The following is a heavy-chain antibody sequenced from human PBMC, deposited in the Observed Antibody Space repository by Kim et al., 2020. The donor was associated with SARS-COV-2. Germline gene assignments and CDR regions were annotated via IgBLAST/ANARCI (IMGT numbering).Heavy chain of an antibody. D-gene: IGHD3-16*01. V-gene: IGHV3-23*01. J-gene: IGHJ4*02. Sequence: GGSLRLSCAASGFSFTIYAVIWVRQAPGKGLEWVSTIGSGGRTFYADSVKGRFTISSDISKGTMSLQMNNLRAEDTAVYYCAGKGEGWGFDHWGQGTLVTGSS. CDR1: GFSFTIYA. CDR3: AGKGEGWGFDH. CDR2: IGSGGRT.